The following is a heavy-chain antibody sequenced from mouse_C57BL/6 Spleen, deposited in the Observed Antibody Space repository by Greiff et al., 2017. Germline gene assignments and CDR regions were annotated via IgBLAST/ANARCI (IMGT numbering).Heavy chain of an antibody. J-gene: IGHJ4*01. CDR3: AREDYYGSSYAMDY. CDR1: GFSLTSYG. Sequence: VQLQQSGPGLVQPSQSLSITCTASGFSLTSYGVHWVRQSPGKGLEWLGVIWRGGSTDYNAAFISRLSISKDNSKSQVFCKMNSLQADDTAIYYCAREDYYGSSYAMDYWGQGTSVTVSS. CDR2: IWRGGST. D-gene: IGHD1-1*01. V-gene: IGHV2-2*01.